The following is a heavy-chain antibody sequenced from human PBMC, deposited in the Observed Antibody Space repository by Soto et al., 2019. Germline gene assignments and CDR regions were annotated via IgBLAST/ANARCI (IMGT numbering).Heavy chain of an antibody. CDR1: GCSISSYY. V-gene: IGHV4-59*01. D-gene: IGHD5-18*01. J-gene: IGHJ4*02. CDR2: IYYSGST. Sequence: SETLSLTCTVSGCSISSYYWSWIRQPPGKGLEWIGYIYYSGSTNYNPSLKSRVTISVDTSKNQFSLKLSSVTAADTAVYYCARYSYDQDYFDYWGQGTLVTVSS. CDR3: ARYSYDQDYFDY.